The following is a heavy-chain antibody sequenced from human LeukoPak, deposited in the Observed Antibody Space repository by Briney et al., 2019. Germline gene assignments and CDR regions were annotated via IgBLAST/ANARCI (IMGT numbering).Heavy chain of an antibody. CDR3: TRSGGMDV. Sequence: GGSLRLSCAASGFTFSSYWMYWVRQAPGKGLVWVSRIDEDGSSTSYADSVKGRFTISRDNGKNTVYLQMNSLRGEDTAIYYCTRSGGMDVWGQGATVTVS. J-gene: IGHJ6*02. V-gene: IGHV3-74*01. CDR2: IDEDGSST. CDR1: GFTFSSYW. D-gene: IGHD6-25*01.